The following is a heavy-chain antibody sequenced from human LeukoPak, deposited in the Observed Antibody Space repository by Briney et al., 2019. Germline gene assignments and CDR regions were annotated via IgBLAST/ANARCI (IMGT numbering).Heavy chain of an antibody. V-gene: IGHV2-5*02. D-gene: IGHD3/OR15-3a*01. CDR2: IYWDDDK. J-gene: IGHJ4*02. CDR1: GFSLSTSGVG. Sequence: SGPTLVNPTQALTLTCTFSGFSLSTSGVGVGWIRQPPGKALEWLALIYWDDDKRYSPSLKSRLTITKDTSKNQVVLTMTNMDPVDTATYYCAHMGTGYDGSHLDYWGQGTLVTVSS. CDR3: AHMGTGYDGSHLDY.